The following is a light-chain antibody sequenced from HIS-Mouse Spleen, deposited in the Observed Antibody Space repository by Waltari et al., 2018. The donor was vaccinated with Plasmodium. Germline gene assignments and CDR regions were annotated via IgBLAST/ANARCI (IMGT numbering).Light chain of an antibody. CDR2: EDS. J-gene: IGLJ3*02. Sequence: SYDLTHPPSVSVSPGQTARITCSGTALTKKYASWYQQKSGQAPVLVIYEDSKRPSGIPERFSGSSSGTMATLTISGAQVEDEADYYCYSTDSSGNHRVFGGGTKLTVL. CDR3: YSTDSSGNHRV. V-gene: IGLV3-10*01. CDR1: ALTKKY.